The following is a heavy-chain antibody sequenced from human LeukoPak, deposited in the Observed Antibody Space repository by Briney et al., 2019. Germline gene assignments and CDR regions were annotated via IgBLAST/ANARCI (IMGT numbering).Heavy chain of an antibody. CDR1: GGSISSYY. V-gene: IGHV4-59*01. CDR3: ARVGNYDILDY. J-gene: IGHJ4*02. Sequence: SETLSLTCTVSGGSISSYYWSWIRQPPGKGLEWIGYIYYSGSTNYNPSLKSRVTISVDTPKNQFSLKLSSVTAADTAVYYCARVGNYDILDYWGQGTLVTVSS. CDR2: IYYSGST. D-gene: IGHD3-9*01.